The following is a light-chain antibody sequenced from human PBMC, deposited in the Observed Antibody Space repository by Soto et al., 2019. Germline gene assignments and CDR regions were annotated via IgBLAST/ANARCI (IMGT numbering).Light chain of an antibody. CDR1: QSVSSY. CDR2: DAS. Sequence: EIVLTQSPATLSLSPGEGATLSCRASQSVSSYLAWYQQKPGQAPRLLIYDASNRATGIPARFSGSGSGTDFTLTISSLEPEDFAVYYCQQRSNWPWTFGQGTKVAIK. J-gene: IGKJ1*01. CDR3: QQRSNWPWT. V-gene: IGKV3-11*01.